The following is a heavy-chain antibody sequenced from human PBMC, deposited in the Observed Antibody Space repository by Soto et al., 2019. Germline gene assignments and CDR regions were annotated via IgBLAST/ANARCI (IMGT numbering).Heavy chain of an antibody. CDR3: ARDLGRYCSGGSCYPYYFDY. CDR2: ISAYNGNT. Sequence: QVQLVQSGAEVKKPGASVKVSCKASGYTFTSYGISWVRQAPGQGLEWMGWISAYNGNTNYAQKLQGRVTMTTDTSTSTAYMELRSLRSDDTAVYYCARDLGRYCSGGSCYPYYFDYWGQGPLVTVSS. V-gene: IGHV1-18*01. D-gene: IGHD2-15*01. CDR1: GYTFTSYG. J-gene: IGHJ4*02.